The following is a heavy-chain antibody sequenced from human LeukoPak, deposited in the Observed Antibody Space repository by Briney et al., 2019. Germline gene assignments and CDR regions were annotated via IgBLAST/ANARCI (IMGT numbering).Heavy chain of an antibody. CDR3: ARRLAASDAFDI. CDR1: GGSFSTYY. Sequence: PSQTLSLTCTVSGGSFSTYYWSWFRQPPAKGLEWIAYIYYSGSTNYNPSLKSRVTISVDTPKNQFSLKPNSVTAADTAVYYCARRLAASDAFDIWGQGTMVTVSS. V-gene: IGHV4-59*08. D-gene: IGHD2-21*01. J-gene: IGHJ3*02. CDR2: IYYSGST.